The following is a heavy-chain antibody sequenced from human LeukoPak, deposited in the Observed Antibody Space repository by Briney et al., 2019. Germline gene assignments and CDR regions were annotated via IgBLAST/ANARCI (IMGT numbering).Heavy chain of an antibody. Sequence: PGGSLRLSCAASGFTFSSYAMSWVRQAPGKGLEWVSAISGSGGSTYYADSVKGRFTISRDNSKNTLYLQMNSLRAEDTAVYYCAKSRGSGSYYKALDYWGRGTLVTVSS. CDR2: ISGSGGST. CDR1: GFTFSSYA. CDR3: AKSRGSGSYYKALDY. D-gene: IGHD3-10*01. V-gene: IGHV3-23*01. J-gene: IGHJ4*02.